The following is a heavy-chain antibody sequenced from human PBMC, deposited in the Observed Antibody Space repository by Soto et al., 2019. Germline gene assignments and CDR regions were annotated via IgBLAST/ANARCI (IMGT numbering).Heavy chain of an antibody. CDR3: ARDVAAADY. V-gene: IGHV1-18*01. D-gene: IGHD6-13*01. J-gene: IGHJ4*02. Sequence: ASVKVSCKASGYTFTNSGISWVRQAPGQGLEWMGWISTDNGNTNYAQKFQGRVTITRDTSASTAYMELSSLRSEDTAVYYCARDVAAADYWGQGTLVTVSS. CDR2: ISTDNGNT. CDR1: GYTFTNSG.